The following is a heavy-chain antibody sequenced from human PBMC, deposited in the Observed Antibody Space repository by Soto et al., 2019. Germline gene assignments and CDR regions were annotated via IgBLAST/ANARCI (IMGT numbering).Heavy chain of an antibody. V-gene: IGHV4-59*01. J-gene: IGHJ4*02. Sequence: SETLSLTCTVAGGSISSYYWSWIRQPPGKGLEWIGYIYYSGSTNYNPSLKSRVTISVDTSKNQFSLKLSSVTAADTAVYYCARRYAGNFDYWGQGTLVTVSS. D-gene: IGHD2-8*01. CDR3: ARRYAGNFDY. CDR1: GGSISSYY. CDR2: IYYSGST.